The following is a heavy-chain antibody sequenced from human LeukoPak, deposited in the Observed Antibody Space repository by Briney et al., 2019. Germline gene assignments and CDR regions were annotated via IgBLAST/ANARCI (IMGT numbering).Heavy chain of an antibody. CDR3: ARGQHYASGSYHY. CDR1: GGSISGYY. V-gene: IGHV4-59*01. Sequence: SETLSLTCTVSGGSISGYYWSWIRQPPGKGLEWIGYIYYTGSTNSNPSLRSRVTISVDVSKNLLSLNLSSVTAADTAVYYCARGQHYASGSYHYWGQGTLVTVAS. J-gene: IGHJ4*02. CDR2: IYYTGST. D-gene: IGHD3-10*01.